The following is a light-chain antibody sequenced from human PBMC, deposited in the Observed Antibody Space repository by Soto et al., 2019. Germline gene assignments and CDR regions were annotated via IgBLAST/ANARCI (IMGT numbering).Light chain of an antibody. CDR3: QAYDYSLTASV. CDR2: GNR. Sequence: QSVLTQPPSVSGAPGQRVTIPCTGNSSNLGAGYDVHWYQQLPGTVPKLVIYGNRNRPSGVPERFSGSKSRTSASLAITGLQAEDEGDYYCQAYDYSLTASVFGGGTKLTVL. V-gene: IGLV1-40*01. CDR1: SSNLGAGYD. J-gene: IGLJ3*02.